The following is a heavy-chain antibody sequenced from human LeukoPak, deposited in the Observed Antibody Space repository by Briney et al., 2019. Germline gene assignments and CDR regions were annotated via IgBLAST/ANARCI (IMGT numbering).Heavy chain of an antibody. CDR2: IRAYNGNT. Sequence: GASVKVSCEASGYTFTSYVIRWVRQAPGQGLEWMGWIRAYNGNTNYAQKLQGRVTTTTEKSTSTPYMELRGPRSHPPPGYFSSRDHAFAIWGEGTMVSVSS. CDR3: SRDHAFAI. J-gene: IGHJ3*02. CDR1: GYTFTSYV. V-gene: IGHV1-18*01.